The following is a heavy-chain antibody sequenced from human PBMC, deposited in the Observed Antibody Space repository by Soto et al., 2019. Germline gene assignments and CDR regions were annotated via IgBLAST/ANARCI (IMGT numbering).Heavy chain of an antibody. Sequence: QLQLQESGPGLVKPSETLSLTCTVSGGSISRSSYLWGWISQPPGKGQEWMGSIYYSGNTYYNASFRRRVTITVATAKNQSTMTLSSEPAADTAVYYSANLCVGERDDWGPGALGTDS. V-gene: IGHV4-39*01. CDR3: ANLCVGERDD. CDR2: IYYSGNT. CDR1: GGSISRSSYL. J-gene: IGHJ4*02. D-gene: IGHD3-10*01.